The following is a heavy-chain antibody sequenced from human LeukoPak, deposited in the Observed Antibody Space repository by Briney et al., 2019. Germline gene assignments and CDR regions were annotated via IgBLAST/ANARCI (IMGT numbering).Heavy chain of an antibody. D-gene: IGHD5-18*01. CDR2: IYYSGST. J-gene: IGHJ4*02. CDR1: GGSISSSSYY. Sequence: SETLSLTCTVSGGSISSSSYYWGWIRQPPGKGLEWIGSIYYSGSTYYNPSLKSRVTISVDTSKNQFSLKLSSVTAADTAVYYCARHGVGDTAMVTYVDYWGQGTLVTVSS. CDR3: ARHGVGDTAMVTYVDY. V-gene: IGHV4-39*01.